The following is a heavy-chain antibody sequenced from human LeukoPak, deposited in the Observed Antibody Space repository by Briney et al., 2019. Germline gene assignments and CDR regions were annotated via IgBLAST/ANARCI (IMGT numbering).Heavy chain of an antibody. V-gene: IGHV3-48*02. D-gene: IGHD4-17*01. CDR1: GFTFSSYS. Sequence: GGSLRLSCAASGFTFSSYSTNWVRQAPGKGLEGVSYISSSSSTIYYADSVKGRFTISRDKAKNSLYLQMNSLRDEDTAVYYCARDQGLRGPLDVWGKGTTVTVSS. J-gene: IGHJ6*04. CDR2: ISSSSSTI. CDR3: ARDQGLRGPLDV.